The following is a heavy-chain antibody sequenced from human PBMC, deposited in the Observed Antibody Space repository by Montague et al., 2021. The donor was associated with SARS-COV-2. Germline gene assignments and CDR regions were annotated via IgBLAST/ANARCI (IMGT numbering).Heavy chain of an antibody. CDR3: ARHPIGSFPRYGMDV. V-gene: IGHV4-59*08. Sequence: SETRSLTCTVSGGSISSYYWSWIRQPPGKGLEWIGYIYYSGSTNXXPSLKSRVTISVDTSKNQFSLKLSSVTAADTAVYYCARHPIGSFPRYGMDVWGQGTTVTVSS. CDR1: GGSISSYY. CDR2: IYYSGST. D-gene: IGHD2-15*01. J-gene: IGHJ6*02.